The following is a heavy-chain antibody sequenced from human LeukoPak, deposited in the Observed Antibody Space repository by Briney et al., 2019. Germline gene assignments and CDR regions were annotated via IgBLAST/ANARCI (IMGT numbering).Heavy chain of an antibody. J-gene: IGHJ4*02. V-gene: IGHV3-13*01. CDR2: IGTAGDT. CDR1: GFTFSDYD. Sequence: SGGSLRLSCAASGFTFSDYDMHWVRQPTGKGLEWVAAIGTAGDTYYTGSVKGRFTISRENAKNSLYLQMNSLRAEDTAVYYCARVAKERVGGVYYFDYWGQGTLVTVSS. CDR3: ARVAKERVGGVYYFDY. D-gene: IGHD1-1*01.